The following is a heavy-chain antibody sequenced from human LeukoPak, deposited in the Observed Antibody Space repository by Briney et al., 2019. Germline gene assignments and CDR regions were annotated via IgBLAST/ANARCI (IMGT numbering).Heavy chain of an antibody. V-gene: IGHV3-53*01. Sequence: GGSLRLSCTVSGFTVSSNSMSWVRQAPGKGLEWVSFIYSDNTHYSDSVKGRFTISRDNSKNTLYLQMNSLRAEDTAVYYCARAKPKNMVRGLIMRRESRYYFDYWGQGTLVTVSS. CDR3: ARAKPKNMVRGLIMRRESRYYFDY. CDR1: GFTVSSNS. J-gene: IGHJ4*02. D-gene: IGHD3-10*01. CDR2: IYSDNT.